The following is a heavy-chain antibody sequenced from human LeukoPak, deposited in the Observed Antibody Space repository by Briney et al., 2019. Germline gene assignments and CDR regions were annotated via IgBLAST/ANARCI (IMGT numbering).Heavy chain of an antibody. CDR3: ARGGEGYCGGDCG. CDR2: IIPILGIA. CDR1: GGTFSIYA. J-gene: IGHJ4*02. D-gene: IGHD2-21*02. Sequence: ASVKVSCKASGGTFSIYAISWVRQAPGQGLEWMGRIIPILGIANYAQKFQGRVTITADKSTSTAYMELSSLRSEDTAVYYCARGGEGYCGGDCGWGQGTLVTVSS. V-gene: IGHV1-69*04.